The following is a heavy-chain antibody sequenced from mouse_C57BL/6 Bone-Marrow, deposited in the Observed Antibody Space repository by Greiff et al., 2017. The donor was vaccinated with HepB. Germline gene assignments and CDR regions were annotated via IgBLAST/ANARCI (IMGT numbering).Heavy chain of an antibody. V-gene: IGHV1-72*01. CDR3: ARSRWLLRWYFDV. CDR1: GYTFTSYW. D-gene: IGHD2-3*01. Sequence: QVQLQQPGAELVKPGASAKLSCKASGYTFTSYWMHWVKQRPGRGLEWIGRIDPNSGGTKYNEKFKSKATLTVDKPSSTAYMQLSSLTSEDSAVYYCARSRWLLRWYFDVWGTGTTVTVSS. CDR2: IDPNSGGT. J-gene: IGHJ1*03.